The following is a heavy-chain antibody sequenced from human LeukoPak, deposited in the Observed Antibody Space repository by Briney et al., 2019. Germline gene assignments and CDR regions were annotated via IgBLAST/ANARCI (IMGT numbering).Heavy chain of an antibody. CDR1: GYTFTTYT. Sequence: ASVKVSCKASGYTFTTYTMNWVRQAPGQGLEWMGWINTNTGNPTYAQGFTGRFVFSLDTSVNTAYLQISSLKAEDAAVYYCARDRLRGLDVWGQGTTVTVSS. D-gene: IGHD3-16*01. CDR3: ARDRLRGLDV. CDR2: INTNTGNP. J-gene: IGHJ6*02. V-gene: IGHV7-4-1*02.